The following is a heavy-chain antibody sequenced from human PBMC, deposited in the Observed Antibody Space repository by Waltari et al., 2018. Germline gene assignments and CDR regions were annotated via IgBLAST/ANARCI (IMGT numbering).Heavy chain of an antibody. D-gene: IGHD2-2*02. J-gene: IGHJ4*02. CDR3: ARDRYCSSTSCYKGRGYYFDY. CDR1: GYTFTGYY. CDR2: INPNSGGT. Sequence: QVQLVQSGAEVKKPGASVKVSCKASGYTFTGYYMHWVRQAPGQGLEWMGWINPNSGGTNYAQKFQGRVTMTRDTSISTAYMELGRLRSDDTAVYYCARDRYCSSTSCYKGRGYYFDYWGQGTLVTVSS. V-gene: IGHV1-2*02.